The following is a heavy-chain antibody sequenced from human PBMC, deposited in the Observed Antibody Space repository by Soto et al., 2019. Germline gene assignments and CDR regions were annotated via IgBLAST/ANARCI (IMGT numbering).Heavy chain of an antibody. CDR2: IYHSGST. CDR1: GGSIRTYY. CDR3: ARHTDIVSSTVHN. J-gene: IGHJ4*02. V-gene: IGHV4-59*08. Sequence: PSETLSLTCTVSGGSIRTYYWSWVRQPPGKGLEWIGYIYHSGSTNYNPSLESRVTMSVDTSKNQFSLKLSSVAAADTTVYYCARHTDIVSSTVHNWGQGILVTVS. D-gene: IGHD5-12*01.